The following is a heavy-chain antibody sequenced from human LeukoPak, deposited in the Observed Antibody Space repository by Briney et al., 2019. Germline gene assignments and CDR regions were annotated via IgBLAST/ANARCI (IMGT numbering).Heavy chain of an antibody. Sequence: ASVKVSCKASGYTFTHYAMNWVRQAPGQGLEWMGWINTNTGNPTYAQGFTGRFVFSLDTSVSTAYLQISSLKAEDTAMYYCARERRSSSPGEQQLVRAFDIWGQGTMVTVSS. CDR1: GYTFTHYA. D-gene: IGHD6-13*01. V-gene: IGHV7-4-1*02. J-gene: IGHJ3*02. CDR3: ARERRSSSPGEQQLVRAFDI. CDR2: INTNTGNP.